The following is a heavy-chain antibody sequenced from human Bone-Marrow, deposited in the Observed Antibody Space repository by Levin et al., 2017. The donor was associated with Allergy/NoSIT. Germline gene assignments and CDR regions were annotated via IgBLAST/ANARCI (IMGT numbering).Heavy chain of an antibody. CDR2: VSHDEGTK. Sequence: GESLKISCAASGFTFSNYAVHWVRQAPGRGLEWVAAVSHDEGTKYYGDSVKGRFSISRDNSRKTLYLQMNSLKPEDTAVYFCARDFANVDGRYSFFDLWGQGTLVTVSS. D-gene: IGHD4-11*01. V-gene: IGHV3-30-3*01. CDR3: ARDFANVDGRYSFFDL. CDR1: GFTFSNYA. J-gene: IGHJ4*02.